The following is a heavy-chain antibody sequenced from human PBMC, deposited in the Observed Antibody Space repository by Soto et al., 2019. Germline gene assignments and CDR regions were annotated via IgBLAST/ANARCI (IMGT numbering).Heavy chain of an antibody. CDR3: ARDSRGYYDSSGYYYGMDV. V-gene: IGHV3-11*06. Sequence: PGGSLRLSCAASGFTFSDYYMSWIRQAPGKGLEWVSYISSSSSYTNYADSVKGRFTISRDNAKNSLYLQMNSLRAEDTAVYYCARDSRGYYDSSGYYYGMDVWGQGTTVTAP. CDR1: GFTFSDYY. J-gene: IGHJ6*02. D-gene: IGHD3-22*01. CDR2: ISSSSSYT.